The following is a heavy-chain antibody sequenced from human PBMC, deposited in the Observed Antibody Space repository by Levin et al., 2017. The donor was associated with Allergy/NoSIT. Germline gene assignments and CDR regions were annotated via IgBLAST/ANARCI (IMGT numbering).Heavy chain of an antibody. CDR2: IGTAGDT. CDR3: ARAGYSSGWYFAFDI. V-gene: IGHV3-13*04. J-gene: IGHJ3*02. CDR1: GFTFSSYD. D-gene: IGHD6-19*01. Sequence: SCAASGFTFSSYDMHWVRQATGKGLEWVSAIGTAGDTYYPGSVKGRFTISRENAKNSLYLQMNSLRAGDTAVYYCARAGYSSGWYFAFDIWGQGTMVTVSS.